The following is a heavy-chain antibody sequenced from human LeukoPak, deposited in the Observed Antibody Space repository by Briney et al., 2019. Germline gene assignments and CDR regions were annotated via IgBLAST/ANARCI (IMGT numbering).Heavy chain of an antibody. CDR3: VRRPVGPKPFDY. Sequence: PPGGSLRLSCAASGFTFSSYSMNWVRQAPGKGLEWISFIPIDGSTIYYAASVRGRFTISRDNVEKSVYLQMDSLREEDTAVYYCVRRPVGPKPFDYWGQGTLVTVSS. V-gene: IGHV3-48*02. CDR2: IPIDGSTI. D-gene: IGHD1-26*01. CDR1: GFTFSSYS. J-gene: IGHJ4*02.